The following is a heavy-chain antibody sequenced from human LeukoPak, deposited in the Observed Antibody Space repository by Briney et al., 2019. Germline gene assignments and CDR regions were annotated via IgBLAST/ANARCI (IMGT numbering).Heavy chain of an antibody. V-gene: IGHV1-69*13. CDR2: IIPIFGTA. CDR3: GRISGLQARGYRYDIGAGNDY. Sequence: SVKVSCKASGGTFSSYAISWVRQAPGQGLEWMGGIIPIFGTANYAQKFQGRVTITADESTSTAYMELSSLRSEYTAVYYCGRISGLQARGYRYDIGAGNDYWGQGTLVTVSS. J-gene: IGHJ4*02. CDR1: GGTFSSYA. D-gene: IGHD5-18*01.